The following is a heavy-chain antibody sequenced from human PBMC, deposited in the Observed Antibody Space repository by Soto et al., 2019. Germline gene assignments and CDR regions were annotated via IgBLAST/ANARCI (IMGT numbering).Heavy chain of an antibody. CDR1: GGPISSSSYY. Sequence: SETLSLTCTVSGGPISSSSYYWGWIRQPPGKGLEWIGSIYYSGSTYYNPSLKSRVTISEDTSKNQFSLKLSSVTAADTAVYYCARINYDFWSGYGVGWFDPWGQGTLVTVSS. V-gene: IGHV4-39*01. D-gene: IGHD3-3*01. CDR3: ARINYDFWSGYGVGWFDP. CDR2: IYYSGST. J-gene: IGHJ5*02.